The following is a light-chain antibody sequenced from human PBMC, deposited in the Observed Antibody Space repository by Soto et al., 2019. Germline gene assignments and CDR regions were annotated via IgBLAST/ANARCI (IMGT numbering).Light chain of an antibody. J-gene: IGLJ1*01. V-gene: IGLV2-8*01. CDR3: AVWDDGLNGYV. CDR1: SSDVGGYNY. Sequence: QSALTQPPSASGSPGQSVTISCTGTSSDVGGYNYVSWYQQHPGKAPKLMIHEVNKRPSGVPDRFSGSKSGNTASLTVSGLQTEDEADYYCAVWDDGLNGYVFGTGTKLTVL. CDR2: EVN.